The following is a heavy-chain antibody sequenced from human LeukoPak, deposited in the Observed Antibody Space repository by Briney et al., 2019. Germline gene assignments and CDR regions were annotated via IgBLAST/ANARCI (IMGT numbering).Heavy chain of an antibody. Sequence: GGSLRLSCAASGFTFSAYSMNWVRQAPGKGLEWVSSISSGSSYTYFADSVKGRFTISRDNAKNSLYLQMNSLRAEDTAVYYCARGDKYIAFSPPLQGFDYWGQGTLVTVSS. V-gene: IGHV3-21*01. D-gene: IGHD3-3*02. CDR3: ARGDKYIAFSPPLQGFDY. J-gene: IGHJ4*02. CDR1: GFTFSAYS. CDR2: ISSGSSYT.